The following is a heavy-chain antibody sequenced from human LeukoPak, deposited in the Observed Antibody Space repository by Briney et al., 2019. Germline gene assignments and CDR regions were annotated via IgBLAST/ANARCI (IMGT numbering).Heavy chain of an antibody. D-gene: IGHD3-16*01. J-gene: IGHJ3*01. CDR3: ARDDGQGEARNAFDV. CDR2: ISRRSDAI. V-gene: IGHV3-48*02. CDR1: GFTLSLYS. Sequence: GGSLRLSCAASGFTLSLYSMNWVRQAPGKGLEWLSYISRRSDAIYYADSVQGRFTVPRDNAKNSLFLQMISLRDEDTAVYYCARDDGQGEARNAFDVWGPGTMVTVSS.